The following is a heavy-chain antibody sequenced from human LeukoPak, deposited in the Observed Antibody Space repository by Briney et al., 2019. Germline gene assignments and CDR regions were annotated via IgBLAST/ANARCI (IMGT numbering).Heavy chain of an antibody. D-gene: IGHD3-9*01. CDR1: GYSISSGYH. V-gene: IGHV4-38-2*02. J-gene: IGHJ3*02. CDR3: ARDRRYFDWLLSEPHAFDI. CDR2: IYHSGST. Sequence: SETLSLTCTVSGYSISSGYHWGWIRQPPGKGLEWIGSIYHSGSTHYNPSLKSRVTISVDTSKNQFSLKLSSVTAADTAVYYCARDRRYFDWLLSEPHAFDIWGQGTMVTVSS.